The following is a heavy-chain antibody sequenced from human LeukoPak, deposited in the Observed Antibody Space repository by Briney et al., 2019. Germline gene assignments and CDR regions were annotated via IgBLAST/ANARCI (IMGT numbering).Heavy chain of an antibody. V-gene: IGHV3-33*01. Sequence: QPGRSLRLSCAASGFTFSSYGMHWVRQAPGKGLEWVAVIRYDGSNKYYADSVKGRFTISRDNSKNTLYLQMNSLRAEDTAVYYCARDSSGYEDLDYWGQGTLDTVSS. CDR1: GFTFSSYG. CDR3: ARDSSGYEDLDY. CDR2: IRYDGSNK. D-gene: IGHD3-22*01. J-gene: IGHJ4*02.